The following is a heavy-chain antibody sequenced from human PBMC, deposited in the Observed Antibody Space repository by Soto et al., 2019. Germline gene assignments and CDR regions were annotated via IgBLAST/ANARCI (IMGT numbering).Heavy chain of an antibody. CDR1: GFTFSSYW. V-gene: IGHV3-74*01. D-gene: IGHD2-2*02. CDR2: INSDGSST. CDR3: AREIPTYYYYGMDV. Sequence: GGSLRLSCAASGFTFSSYWMHWVRQAPGKGLVWVSRINSDGSSTSYADSVKGRFTISRDNAKNTLYLQMNSLRAEDTAVYYCAREIPTYYYYGMDVWGQGTTVTVSS. J-gene: IGHJ6*02.